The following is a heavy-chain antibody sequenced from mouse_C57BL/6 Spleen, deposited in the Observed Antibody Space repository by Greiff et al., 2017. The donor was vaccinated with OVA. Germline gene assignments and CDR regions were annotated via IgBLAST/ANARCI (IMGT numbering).Heavy chain of an antibody. D-gene: IGHD1-1*01. CDR2: INPSNGGT. CDR1: GYTFTSYW. Sequence: QVQLQQPGPELVKPGASVKLSCKASGYTFTSYWMHWVKQRPGQGLEWIGNINPSNGGTNYNEKFKSKATLTVDKSSSTAYMQLSSLTSEDSAVYYCARGGYYYGSSYYAMDYWGQGTSVTVSS. CDR3: ARGGYYYGSSYYAMDY. V-gene: IGHV1-53*01. J-gene: IGHJ4*01.